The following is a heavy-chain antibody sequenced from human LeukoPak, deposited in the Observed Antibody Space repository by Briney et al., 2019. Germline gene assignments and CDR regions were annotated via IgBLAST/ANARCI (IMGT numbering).Heavy chain of an antibody. D-gene: IGHD5-18*01. CDR3: AKEVGRYSYGRSFDY. CDR2: ISGSGGST. CDR1: GFTFSSYA. J-gene: IGHJ4*02. Sequence: GGSLRPSCAASGFTFSSYAMSWVRQAPGKGLEWVSAISGSGGSTYYADSVKGRFTISRDNSKNTLYLQMNSLRAEDTAVYYCAKEVGRYSYGRSFDYWGQGTLVTVSS. V-gene: IGHV3-23*01.